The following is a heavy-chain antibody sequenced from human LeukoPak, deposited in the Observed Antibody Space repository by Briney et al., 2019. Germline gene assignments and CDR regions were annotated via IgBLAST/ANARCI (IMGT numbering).Heavy chain of an antibody. J-gene: IGHJ4*02. CDR1: GFTFSSYS. CDR3: ARGGNTAMVSGDY. Sequence: GGSLRLSCAASGFTFSSYSMNWVRQAPGKGLEWVSSISSSSSYIYYADSVKGRLTISRDNAKNSLYLQMNSLRAEDTAVYYCARGGNTAMVSGDYWGQGTLVTVSS. V-gene: IGHV3-21*01. CDR2: ISSSSSYI. D-gene: IGHD5-18*01.